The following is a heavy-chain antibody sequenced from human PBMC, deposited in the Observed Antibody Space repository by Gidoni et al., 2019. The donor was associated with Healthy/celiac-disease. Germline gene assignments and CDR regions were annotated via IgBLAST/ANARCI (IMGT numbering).Heavy chain of an antibody. CDR1: GGSISSSSYS. J-gene: IGHJ4*02. D-gene: IGHD2-15*01. CDR3: ARQPRTGGNPASADYYFDY. CDR2: IYYSGST. V-gene: IGHV4-39*01. Sequence: QLQLQESGPGLVKPSETLSLTCTVSGGSISSSSYSWGWIRQPPGKGLEWIGSIYYSGSTYYNPSLKSRVTISVDTSKNQFSLKLSSVTAADTAVYYCARQPRTGGNPASADYYFDYWGQGTLVTVSS.